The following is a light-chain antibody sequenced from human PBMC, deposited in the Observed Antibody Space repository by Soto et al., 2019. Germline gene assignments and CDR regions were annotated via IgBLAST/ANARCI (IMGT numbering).Light chain of an antibody. Sequence: RSTQSNYTLSASVGDRVIITRRASQSISNWLAWYQQKPGKAPKLLIYKASTLKSGVPSRFSGSGSGTEFTLTISSLQPDDFATSYCQQFPFGQGANVDIK. J-gene: IGKJ1*01. CDR2: KAS. CDR1: QSISNW. V-gene: IGKV1-5*03. CDR3: QQFP.